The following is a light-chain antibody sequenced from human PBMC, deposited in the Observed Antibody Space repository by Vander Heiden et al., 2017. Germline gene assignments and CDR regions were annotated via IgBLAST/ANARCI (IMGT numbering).Light chain of an antibody. CDR1: QTVSSSY. Sequence: EIVLTQSPGTLSLSPGERATLSCRASQTVSSSYLAWYQQKPGQAPGLLIYAASSRATGIPDRFSGSGSGTDFTLTISRLEPEDFAVYYCQQYDNSPYTFGQGTKLEIK. CDR3: QQYDNSPYT. V-gene: IGKV3-20*01. CDR2: AAS. J-gene: IGKJ2*01.